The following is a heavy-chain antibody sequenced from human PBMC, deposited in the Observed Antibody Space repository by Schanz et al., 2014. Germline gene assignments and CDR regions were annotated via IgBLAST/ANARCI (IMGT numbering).Heavy chain of an antibody. CDR2: ISGTGTKT. D-gene: IGHD2-15*01. CDR3: AKDIGGAVAAPVYDS. V-gene: IGHV3-23*04. J-gene: IGHJ4*02. Sequence: VQLVESGGGLVQPGRSLRLSCAASGFTFDDYAIHWVRQAPGKGLEWVSGISGTGTKTYYADSVKSRFTISRDNSKNTVFLQMSSLRADDTALYYCAKDIGGAVAAPVYDSWGQGTLVTVSS. CDR1: GFTFDDYA.